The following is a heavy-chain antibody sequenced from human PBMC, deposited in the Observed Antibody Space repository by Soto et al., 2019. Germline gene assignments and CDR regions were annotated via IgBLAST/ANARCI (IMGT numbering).Heavy chain of an antibody. CDR1: GFTFSSYA. CDR2: ISGSDDST. D-gene: IGHD6-6*01. V-gene: IGHV3-23*01. J-gene: IGHJ4*02. CDR3: AKRSSSSTFDY. Sequence: EVQLLESGGGLVQPGESLRLSCAASGFTFSSYAMSWVRQAPGKGLEWVSAISGSDDSTYYADSVKVRFTISRDNSTNTLYLQMNSLRAEDTAVYYCAKRSSSSTFDYWGQGTLVTVSS.